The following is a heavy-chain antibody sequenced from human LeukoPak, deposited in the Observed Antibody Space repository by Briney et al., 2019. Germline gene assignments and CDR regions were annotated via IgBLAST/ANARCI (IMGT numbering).Heavy chain of an antibody. CDR3: ARGSDYYDSSGLNDY. CDR1: GFTVSSNY. CDR2: IYSGGST. V-gene: IGHV3-66*01. J-gene: IGHJ4*02. Sequence: PGGSLRLSCAASGFTVSSNYMSWVRQAPGKGLEWVSVIYSGGSTYYADSVKGRFTISRDNAKNSLYLQMNSLRAEDTAVYYCARGSDYYDSSGLNDYWGQGTLVTVSS. D-gene: IGHD3-22*01.